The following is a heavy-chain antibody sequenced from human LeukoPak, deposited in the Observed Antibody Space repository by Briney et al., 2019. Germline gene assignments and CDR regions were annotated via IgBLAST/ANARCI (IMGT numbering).Heavy chain of an antibody. CDR1: GFTFSSYA. J-gene: IGHJ4*02. CDR3: ARNHYDSSGYYSGWLYY. Sequence: PGGSLRLSCAASGFTFSSYAMSWVRQAPGKGLEWVSGISGSGGSTYYADSVKGRFTISRDNSKNTLYLQMNSLRAEDTAVYYCARNHYDSSGYYSGWLYYWGQGTLVTVSS. V-gene: IGHV3-23*01. CDR2: ISGSGGST. D-gene: IGHD3-22*01.